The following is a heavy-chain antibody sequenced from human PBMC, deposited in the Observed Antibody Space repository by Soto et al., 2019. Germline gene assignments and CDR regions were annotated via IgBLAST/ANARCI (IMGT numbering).Heavy chain of an antibody. J-gene: IGHJ6*02. CDR2: IYYSGST. V-gene: IGHV4-31*03. CDR3: ARGRDYGSGSYYAVAPPDV. CDR1: GGSISSGGYY. Sequence: QVQLQESGPGLVKPSQTLSLTCTVSGGSISSGGYYWSWIRQHPGKGLEWIGYIYYSGSTYYNPSLKRRVTISVDTSKNQFSLKLSSVTAADTAVYYCARGRDYGSGSYYAVAPPDVWGQGTTVTVSS. D-gene: IGHD3-10*01.